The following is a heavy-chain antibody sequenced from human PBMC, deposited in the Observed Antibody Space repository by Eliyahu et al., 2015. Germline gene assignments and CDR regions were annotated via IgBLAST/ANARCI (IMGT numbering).Heavy chain of an antibody. D-gene: IGHD5-12*01. Sequence: QVQLVESGGGVVQAGXSLTLSCAASGFTFSNYGMHWVRQAPGKGLECVTFISYDGTKKYYAHSVEGRFTVSRDNSRNTLYLQMNNLRDEDTAVYYCVKGFSGYDVTLDYWGQGTLVSVSS. V-gene: IGHV3-30*18. CDR1: GFTFSNYG. CDR2: ISYDGTKK. CDR3: VKGFSGYDVTLDY. J-gene: IGHJ4*02.